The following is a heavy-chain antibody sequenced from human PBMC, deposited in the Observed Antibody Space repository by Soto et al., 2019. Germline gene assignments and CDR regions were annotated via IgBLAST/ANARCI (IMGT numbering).Heavy chain of an antibody. D-gene: IGHD2-2*01. Sequence: GGSLRLSCTVSGFAFSNYGINWVRQAPGKGLEWVSSISKSDYTYYSDSVKGRFAISRDNAKSSVSLQMNTLRVEDTAVYYCAREDSIIIPAVSDFWGQGTLVTVSS. CDR2: ISKSDYT. J-gene: IGHJ4*02. CDR3: AREDSIIIPAVSDF. CDR1: GFAFSNYG. V-gene: IGHV3-21*01.